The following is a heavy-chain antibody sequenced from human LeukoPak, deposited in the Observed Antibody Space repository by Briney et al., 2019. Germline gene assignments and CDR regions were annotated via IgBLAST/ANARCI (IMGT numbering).Heavy chain of an antibody. V-gene: IGHV3-30-3*01. CDR2: ISWDGTIK. Sequence: GGSLRLSCAASGFAFRTYAIHWVRQAPGKGLEWVAFISWDGTIKYYADSVKGRFSISRDNSKNTLSLQMNSLRAEDTAVYYCARAGIDYYDSSGYYPDYWGQGTLVTVSS. CDR3: ARAGIDYYDSSGYYPDY. D-gene: IGHD3-22*01. CDR1: GFAFRTYA. J-gene: IGHJ4*02.